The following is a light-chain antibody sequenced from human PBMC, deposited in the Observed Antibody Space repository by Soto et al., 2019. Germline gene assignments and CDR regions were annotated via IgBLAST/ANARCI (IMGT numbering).Light chain of an antibody. CDR2: GAS. J-gene: IGKJ2*01. Sequence: EIVLTQSPGTLSLSPGERATLSCRASQSVSSRHLAWYQQKPGQAPRLLLYGASRRATGIPDRFSASGSGTDFTLTISRLEPEDFAVFYCQQFDASPFTFGQGTKLEIK. CDR1: QSVSSRH. V-gene: IGKV3-20*01. CDR3: QQFDASPFT.